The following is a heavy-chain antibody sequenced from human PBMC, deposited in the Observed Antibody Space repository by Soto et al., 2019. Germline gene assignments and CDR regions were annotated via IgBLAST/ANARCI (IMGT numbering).Heavy chain of an antibody. D-gene: IGHD6-19*01. J-gene: IGHJ4*02. CDR2: INHSGST. Sequence: PSETLSLTCAVYGGSFSGYYWSWIRQPPGKGLEWIGEINHSGSTNYNPSLKSRVTISVDTSKNQFSLKLSSVTAADTAVYYCARGLKYRSGCVDYWGQGNLVTVSS. CDR1: GGSFSGYY. CDR3: ARGLKYRSGCVDY. V-gene: IGHV4-34*01.